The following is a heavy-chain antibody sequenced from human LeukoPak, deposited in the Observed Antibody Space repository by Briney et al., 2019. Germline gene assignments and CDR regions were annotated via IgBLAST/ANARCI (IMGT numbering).Heavy chain of an antibody. D-gene: IGHD5/OR15-5a*01. CDR1: GFTFSSYW. V-gene: IGHV3-7*01. CDR2: IKQDGSEK. J-gene: IGHJ4*02. CDR3: ARDPSLRVTLDF. Sequence: GGSLRLSCAASGFTFSSYWMSCVRQAPGKGLEWVTNIKQDGSEKYYVASVKGRFTISRDNAKNSLYLQMNSLRAEDTAVYYCARDPSLRVTLDFWGQGTLVTVSS.